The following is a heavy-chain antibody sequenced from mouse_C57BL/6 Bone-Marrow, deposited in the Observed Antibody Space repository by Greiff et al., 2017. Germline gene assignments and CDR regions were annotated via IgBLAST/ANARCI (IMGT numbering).Heavy chain of an antibody. CDR1: GYAFTNSL. D-gene: IGHD2-4*01. CDR3: AVGGLSYYAMDY. CDR2: INPGSGGT. V-gene: IGHV1-54*01. Sequence: QVQLQQSGAELVRPGTSVKVSCKASGYAFTNSLIEWVKQRPGQGLEWIGVINPGSGGTNYNEKFKGKATLTADKSSSTAYMQLSSLTSEDSAVYFCAVGGLSYYAMDYWGQGTLVTVSS. J-gene: IGHJ4*01.